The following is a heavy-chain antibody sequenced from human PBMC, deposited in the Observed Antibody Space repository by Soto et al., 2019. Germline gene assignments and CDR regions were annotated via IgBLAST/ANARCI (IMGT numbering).Heavy chain of an antibody. D-gene: IGHD2-15*01. V-gene: IGHV1-69*13. CDR2: IIPIFGTA. Sequence: SVNVSCKASGCTFSSYAISWVRQAPGQGLEWMGGIIPIFGTANYAQKFQGRVTITADESTSTAYMELSSLRSEDTAVYYCARDIVVVVAARDYYGMDVWGQGTTVTVSS. CDR3: ARDIVVVVAARDYYGMDV. CDR1: GCTFSSYA. J-gene: IGHJ6*02.